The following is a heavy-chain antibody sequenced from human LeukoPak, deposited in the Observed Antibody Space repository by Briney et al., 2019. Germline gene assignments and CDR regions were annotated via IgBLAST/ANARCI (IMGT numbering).Heavy chain of an antibody. D-gene: IGHD1-14*01. Sequence: GGSLRLSCAASGFTFSSYWMSWVRQAPGKGLEWVAIIKQDGSEKYYVDSVKGRFTISRDNAEKSLYLQMNSLRAADMAVYYCATSRTSDYWGQGTLVTVSS. J-gene: IGHJ4*02. V-gene: IGHV3-7*03. CDR2: IKQDGSEK. CDR1: GFTFSSYW. CDR3: ATSRTSDY.